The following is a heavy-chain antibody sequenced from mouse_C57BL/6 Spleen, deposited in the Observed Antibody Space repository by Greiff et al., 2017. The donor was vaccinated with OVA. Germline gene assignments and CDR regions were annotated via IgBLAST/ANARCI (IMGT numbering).Heavy chain of an antibody. CDR3: ARYRGDSNYVGFDY. D-gene: IGHD2-5*01. J-gene: IGHJ2*01. V-gene: IGHV7-3*01. CDR2: IRNKANGYTT. Sequence: EVKLMESGGGLVQPGGSLSLSCAASGFTFTDYYMSWVRQPPGKALEWLGFIRNKANGYTTEYSASVKGRFTISRDNSQSILYLQMNALRAEDSATYYCARYRGDSNYVGFDYWGQGTTLTVSS. CDR1: GFTFTDYY.